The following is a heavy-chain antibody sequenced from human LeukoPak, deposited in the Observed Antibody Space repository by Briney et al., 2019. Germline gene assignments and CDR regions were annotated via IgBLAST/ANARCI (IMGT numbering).Heavy chain of an antibody. CDR3: VRDDYGDYTRRFDP. D-gene: IGHD4-17*01. CDR1: GGSISSSRYY. Sequence: SETLSLTCTVSGGSISSSRYYWGWIRQPPGKGLEWIASISYSGSSYYNPSLKSRVTISVDTSKNQVSLQLSSVTAADTAVYYCVRDDYGDYTRRFDPWGQGTLVAVSS. CDR2: ISYSGSS. J-gene: IGHJ5*02. V-gene: IGHV4-39*07.